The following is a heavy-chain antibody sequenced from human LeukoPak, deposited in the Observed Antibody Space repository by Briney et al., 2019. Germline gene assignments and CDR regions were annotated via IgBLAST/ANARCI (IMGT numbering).Heavy chain of an antibody. CDR1: GGSISSGGYY. CDR2: IYYSGST. J-gene: IGHJ4*02. V-gene: IGHV4-31*03. D-gene: IGHD6-19*01. Sequence: SETLSLTCTVSGGSISSGGYYWSWIRQHPGMGLEWIGYIYYSGSTYYNPSLKSRVTISVDTSKNQFSLKLSSVTAADTAVYYCARLSSRWYFSPDYWGQGTLVTVSS. CDR3: ARLSSRWYFSPDY.